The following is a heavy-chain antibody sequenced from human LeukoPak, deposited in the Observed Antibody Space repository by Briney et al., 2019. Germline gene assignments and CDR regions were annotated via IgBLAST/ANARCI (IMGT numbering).Heavy chain of an antibody. CDR3: ARGDIRLGGAFDV. CDR2: TSGDGGTT. D-gene: IGHD3-16*01. J-gene: IGHJ3*01. Sequence: GGSLRLSCAASGFNLRSFAIHWVRQAPGKGLEYVSATSGDGGTTFYASSLQGRCTISRDNSNQMVYLQLGGRKMEDMGIYYCARGDIRLGGAFDVWGQATMVTVSP. CDR1: GFNLRSFA. V-gene: IGHV3-64*01.